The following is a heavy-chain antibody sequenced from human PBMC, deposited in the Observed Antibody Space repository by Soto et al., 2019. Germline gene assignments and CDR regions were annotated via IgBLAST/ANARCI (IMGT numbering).Heavy chain of an antibody. V-gene: IGHV1-3*01. Sequence: QVQLVQSGAEVKKPGASVKVPCKASGYTFTSYAMHWVRQAPGQRLEWMGWINAGNGNTKYSQKFQGRVTITRDTSASTAYMELSSLRSEDTAVYYCARGVGLYSGYDYWGQGTLVTVSS. CDR3: ARGVGLYSGYDY. J-gene: IGHJ4*02. CDR2: INAGNGNT. D-gene: IGHD5-12*01. CDR1: GYTFTSYA.